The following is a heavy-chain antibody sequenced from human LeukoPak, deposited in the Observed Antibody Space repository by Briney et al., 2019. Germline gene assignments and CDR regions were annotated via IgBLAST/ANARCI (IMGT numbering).Heavy chain of an antibody. V-gene: IGHV4-34*01. J-gene: IGHJ4*02. CDR1: GGSFSGYY. CDR2: INHSGST. CDR3: ARAKGSGSYRTTRAYYLDY. D-gene: IGHD1-26*01. Sequence: SETLSLTCAVYGGSFSGYYWSWIRQPPGKGLEWIGEINHSGSTNYNPSLKSRVTISVGTSKNQFSLKLSSVTAADTAVYYCARAKGSGSYRTTRAYYLDYWGQGTLVTVSS.